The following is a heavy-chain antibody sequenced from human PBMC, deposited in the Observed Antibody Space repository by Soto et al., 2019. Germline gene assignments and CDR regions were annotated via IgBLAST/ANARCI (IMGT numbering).Heavy chain of an antibody. Sequence: GGSLRLSCAASGFTFSKYAMHWVRQARGTGLEWVAVISNDGSNPYYADSVKGRFTISRDNSKNTLYLQMNSLREEDTAVYYCARTGYDRSGYFVEYYFDYWGQGTLVTVTS. D-gene: IGHD3-22*01. J-gene: IGHJ4*02. CDR2: ISNDGSNP. CDR1: GFTFSKYA. CDR3: ARTGYDRSGYFVEYYFDY. V-gene: IGHV3-30-3*01.